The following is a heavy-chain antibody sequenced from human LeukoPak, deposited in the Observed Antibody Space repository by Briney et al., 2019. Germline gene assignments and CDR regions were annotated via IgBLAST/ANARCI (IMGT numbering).Heavy chain of an antibody. CDR3: ARGIASSSSVFDY. J-gene: IGHJ4*02. CDR2: INPNSGGT. D-gene: IGHD6-6*01. V-gene: IGHV1-2*02. Sequence: ASVKVSCKASGYTFTGYYMHWVRQAPGQGLEWMGWINPNSGGTNYAQKFQGRVTMTRDTSISTAYMELSRLRSGDTAVYYCARGIASSSSVFDYWGQGTLVTVSS. CDR1: GYTFTGYY.